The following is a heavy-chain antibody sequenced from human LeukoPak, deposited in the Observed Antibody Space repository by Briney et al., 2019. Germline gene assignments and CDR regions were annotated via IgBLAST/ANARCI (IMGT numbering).Heavy chain of an antibody. Sequence: GRSLRLSCAASGFTFSSYAMHWVRQASGKGLEWVAIISYDGSDKYYADSVKGRLTISRDNSKSTLYLQMISLRTEDTAVYYCARADGSVAGPPSGHWGQGTLVTVSS. CDR2: ISYDGSDK. J-gene: IGHJ4*02. CDR3: ARADGSVAGPPSGH. D-gene: IGHD6-19*01. CDR1: GFTFSSYA. V-gene: IGHV3-30-3*01.